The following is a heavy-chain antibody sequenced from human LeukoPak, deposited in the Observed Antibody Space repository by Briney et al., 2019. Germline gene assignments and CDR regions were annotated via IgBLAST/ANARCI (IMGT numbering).Heavy chain of an antibody. CDR2: IIPIIGIA. CDR3: VRAPYCTSTSCYAHDVFDV. V-gene: IGHV1-69*04. J-gene: IGHJ3*01. Sequence: GASVKVSCKASGGSFNSYAFSWVRQAPGQGLEWMGRIIPIIGIANYAQKFQGRVTITADKSTSTGYMELRSLRSEDAAVYYCVRAPYCTSTSCYAHDVFDVWGQGTMVTVSS. D-gene: IGHD2-2*01. CDR1: GGSFNSYA.